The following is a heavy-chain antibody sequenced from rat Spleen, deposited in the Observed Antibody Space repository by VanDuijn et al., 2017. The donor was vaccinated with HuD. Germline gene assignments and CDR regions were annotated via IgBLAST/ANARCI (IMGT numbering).Heavy chain of an antibody. CDR2: IIYDGDST. J-gene: IGHJ2*01. Sequence: EVQLVESGGGLVQPGSPLKLSCAASGFTFSDYNMAWVRQAPKKGLEWVATIIYDGDSTYYRDSVKGRFTISRDNAKSTLYLQMDSLRSEDTATYYCARRGYNYAYYFDYWGQGVMVTVSS. D-gene: IGHD1-4*01. CDR3: ARRGYNYAYYFDY. CDR1: GFTFSDYN. V-gene: IGHV5-7*01.